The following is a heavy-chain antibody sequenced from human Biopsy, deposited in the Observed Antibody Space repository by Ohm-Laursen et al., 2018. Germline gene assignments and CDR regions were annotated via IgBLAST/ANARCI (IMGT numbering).Heavy chain of an antibody. CDR3: ARATNSTGWPYYYFYGMDV. J-gene: IGHJ6*02. CDR1: GGSISSYY. Sequence: TLSLTCAVSGGSISSYYWNWIRQPPGRGLEWIGYIYYSGTTDYSPSLKSRVTISIDKSKNQFFLKLSSATAEDTAVYYCARATNSTGWPYYYFYGMDVWGQGTTVTVSS. D-gene: IGHD2/OR15-2a*01. CDR2: IYYSGTT. V-gene: IGHV4-59*01.